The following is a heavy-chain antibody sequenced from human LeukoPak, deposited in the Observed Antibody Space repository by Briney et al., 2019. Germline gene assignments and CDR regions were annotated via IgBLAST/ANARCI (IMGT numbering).Heavy chain of an antibody. V-gene: IGHV3-30-3*01. Sequence: GRSLGLSCAASGLAFSTYAMHWVRQAPDKGLEWMAVISYDGTNKYYSDSVKGRFTISRDNSKNTLYLQMNSLRAEDTAVYYCARDLWGANSYWGQGSLVTVSS. CDR2: ISYDGTNK. CDR3: ARDLWGANSY. D-gene: IGHD2/OR15-2a*01. CDR1: GLAFSTYA. J-gene: IGHJ4*02.